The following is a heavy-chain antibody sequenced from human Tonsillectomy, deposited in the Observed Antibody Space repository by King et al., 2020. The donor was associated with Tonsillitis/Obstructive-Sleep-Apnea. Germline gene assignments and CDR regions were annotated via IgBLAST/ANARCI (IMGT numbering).Heavy chain of an antibody. CDR2: ISSSSSYI. CDR1: GFTFSSYS. CDR3: ARPISPLYFMDV. Sequence: VQLVESGGGLVKPGGSLRLSCAASGFTFSSYSMNWVRQAPGKGLEWVSSISSSSSYIYYADSVKGRFTISRDNAKNSLYLQMNSLRAEDTAVYYCARPISPLYFMDVWGKGTTVTVSS. J-gene: IGHJ6*03. V-gene: IGHV3-21*01. D-gene: IGHD2-21*01.